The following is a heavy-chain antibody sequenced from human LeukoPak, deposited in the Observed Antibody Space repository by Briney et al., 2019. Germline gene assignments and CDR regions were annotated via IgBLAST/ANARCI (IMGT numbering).Heavy chain of an antibody. CDR3: ARGDDHDYGDLYFDY. V-gene: IGHV4-59*01. Sequence: SETLSLTCTVSGGSISSYYWSWIRQPPAKGLEWIGYMSYSGSTNYNPSLKSRVTISVDTSKNQFSLKLTSMTAADTAVYYCARGDDHDYGDLYFDYWGQGTLVTVSS. J-gene: IGHJ4*02. D-gene: IGHD4-17*01. CDR2: MSYSGST. CDR1: GGSISSYY.